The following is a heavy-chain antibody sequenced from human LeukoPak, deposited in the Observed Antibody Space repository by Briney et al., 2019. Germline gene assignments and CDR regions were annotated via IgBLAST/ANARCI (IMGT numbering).Heavy chain of an antibody. J-gene: IGHJ5*02. D-gene: IGHD6-13*01. V-gene: IGHV4-4*07. CDR1: GVSISSYY. Sequence: SETLSLTCTVSGVSISSYYWSWVRQPAGKGLEWIGRIYTSASTHYNPSLKSRITMSVDTSKNQFSLKLNSVTAADTAVYYCARAHSSSWPNYNWFDPWGQGTLVTVSS. CDR3: ARAHSSSWPNYNWFDP. CDR2: IYTSAST.